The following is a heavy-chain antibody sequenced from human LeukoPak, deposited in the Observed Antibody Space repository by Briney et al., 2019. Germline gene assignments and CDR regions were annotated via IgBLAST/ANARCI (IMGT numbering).Heavy chain of an antibody. Sequence: GGSLRLSCAASGFTFDDYAMHWVRQAPGKGLEWVSGISWNSGSIGYADSVKGRFTISRDNAKNSLYLQMNSLRAEDTALYYCAKDPEYYMLSINFEYWGQGALVTVYS. V-gene: IGHV3-9*01. CDR1: GFTFDDYA. J-gene: IGHJ4*02. D-gene: IGHD2/OR15-2a*01. CDR2: ISWNSGSI. CDR3: AKDPEYYMLSINFEY.